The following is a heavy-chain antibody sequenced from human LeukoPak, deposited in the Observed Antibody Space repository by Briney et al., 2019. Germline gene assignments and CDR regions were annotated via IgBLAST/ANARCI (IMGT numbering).Heavy chain of an antibody. CDR2: INHSGSA. CDR3: ARGVKQWLVPQTTYYFDY. V-gene: IGHV4-34*01. D-gene: IGHD6-19*01. Sequence: SETLSLTCAVYGGSFSGYYWSWIRQPPGKGLEWIGEINHSGSANYNPSLKSRVTISVDTSKNQFSLKLSSVTAADTAVYYCARGVKQWLVPQTTYYFDYWGQGTLVTVSS. J-gene: IGHJ4*02. CDR1: GGSFSGYY.